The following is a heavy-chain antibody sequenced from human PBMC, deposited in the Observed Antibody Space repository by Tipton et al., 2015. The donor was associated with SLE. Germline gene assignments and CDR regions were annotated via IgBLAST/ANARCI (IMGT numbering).Heavy chain of an antibody. J-gene: IGHJ1*01. Sequence: SLRLSCAASGFTFSSYAMYWVRQAPGKGLEWVAVISYDGDDKYYADSVKVRFTISRDNSKNTLFLQMNSLRAEDTAVYYCARGRITIFGAQDFQHWGLGTLVTVSS. V-gene: IGHV3-30*04. CDR1: GFTFSSYA. D-gene: IGHD3-3*01. CDR2: ISYDGDDK. CDR3: ARGRITIFGAQDFQH.